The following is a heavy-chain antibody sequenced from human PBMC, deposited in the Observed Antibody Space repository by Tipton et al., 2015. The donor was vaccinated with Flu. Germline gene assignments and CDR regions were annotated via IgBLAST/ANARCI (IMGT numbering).Heavy chain of an antibody. CDR3: AREGVAAAGRGWAFDI. V-gene: IGHV4-39*07. Sequence: TLSLTCTVSGGSISSSSYYRGWIRQPPGKGLEWIGCIYYSGSTYYNPSLKSRVTISVDTSKNQFSLKLSSVTAADTAVYYCAREGVAAAGRGWAFDIWGQGTMVTVSS. J-gene: IGHJ3*02. CDR2: IYYSGST. D-gene: IGHD6-13*01. CDR1: GGSISSSSYY.